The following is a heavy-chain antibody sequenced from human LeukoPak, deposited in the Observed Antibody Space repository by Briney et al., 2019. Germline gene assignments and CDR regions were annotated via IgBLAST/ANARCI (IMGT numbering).Heavy chain of an antibody. V-gene: IGHV3-30-3*01. D-gene: IGHD5-24*01. Sequence: HPGGSLRLSCAASGFTFSSYSMHWVRQAPGKGLEWVAVISYDGSNKYYADSVKGRFTISRDNSKNTLYLQMNSLRAEDTAVYYCARPPTPDRDGYNDHYFDYWGQGTLVTVSS. CDR3: ARPPTPDRDGYNDHYFDY. J-gene: IGHJ4*02. CDR1: GFTFSSYS. CDR2: ISYDGSNK.